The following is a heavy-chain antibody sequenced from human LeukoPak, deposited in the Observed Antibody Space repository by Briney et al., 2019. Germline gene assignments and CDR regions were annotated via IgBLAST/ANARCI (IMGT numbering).Heavy chain of an antibody. V-gene: IGHV1-46*01. CDR1: GYTFTSYY. Sequence: ASVKVSCKASGYTFTSYYMHWVRQAPGQGLEWMGIINPSGGSTNYAQKFQGRVTITADKSTSTAYMELSSLRSEDTAVYYCAREVVPNYFDYWGQGTLVTVSS. CDR2: INPSGGST. J-gene: IGHJ4*02. CDR3: AREVVPNYFDY.